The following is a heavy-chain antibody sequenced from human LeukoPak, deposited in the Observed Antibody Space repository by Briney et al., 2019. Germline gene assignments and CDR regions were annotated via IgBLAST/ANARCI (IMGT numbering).Heavy chain of an antibody. CDR1: GYTFTSYG. J-gene: IGHJ4*02. CDR3: ARVGRMVRGVNLWSPLDY. V-gene: IGHV1-18*01. Sequence: ASVKVSRTSSGYTFTSYGISLVRQAPGQGLEWMGWISAYNGNTNYAQKLQGRVTMTTDTSTSTAYMELRSLRSDDTAVYYCARVGRMVRGVNLWSPLDYWGQGTLVTVSS. D-gene: IGHD3-10*01. CDR2: ISAYNGNT.